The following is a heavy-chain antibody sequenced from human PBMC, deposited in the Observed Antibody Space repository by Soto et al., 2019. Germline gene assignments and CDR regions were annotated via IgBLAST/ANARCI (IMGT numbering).Heavy chain of an antibody. Sequence: QVQLVESGGGVVQPGRSLRLSCAASGFTFSSYGMHWVRQAPGKGLEWVAVIWYDGSNKYYADSVKGRFTISRDNSKNTLYLQMKSLRAEDTAVYYCARVHRSHRYYYYYWAVWGKGTTVTVSS. CDR3: ARVHRSHRYYYYYWAV. CDR1: GFTFSSYG. CDR2: IWYDGSNK. J-gene: IGHJ6*03. V-gene: IGHV3-33*01. D-gene: IGHD6-13*01.